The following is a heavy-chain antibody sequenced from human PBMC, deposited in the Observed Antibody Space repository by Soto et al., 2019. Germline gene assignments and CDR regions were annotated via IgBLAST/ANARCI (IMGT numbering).Heavy chain of an antibody. V-gene: IGHV4-4*07. J-gene: IGHJ4*02. CDR3: ARARFGETLLFDS. Sequence: SETLSLTCTVSGGSITYYHWSWIRQPAGKGLEWIGRIYSSGSTNYNPSLKSRVTMSVDTSKNKFSLNLNSVTAADTAVYYCARARFGETLLFDSWGQGALVTVSS. D-gene: IGHD3-10*02. CDR2: IYSSGST. CDR1: GGSITYYH.